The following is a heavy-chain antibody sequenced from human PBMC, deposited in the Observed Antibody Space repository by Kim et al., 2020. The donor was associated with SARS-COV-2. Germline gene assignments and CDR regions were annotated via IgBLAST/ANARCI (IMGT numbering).Heavy chain of an antibody. CDR2: IYHSGST. CDR3: ARMSSSSFDPLYYYYYGMDV. D-gene: IGHD6-6*01. J-gene: IGHJ6*02. V-gene: IGHV4-4*02. CDR1: GGSISSRNW. Sequence: SETLSLTCAVSGGSISSRNWWSWVRQPPGKGLEWIGEIYHSGSTNYNPSLKSRVTISVDKSKNQFSLKLSSVTAADTAVYYCARMSSSSFDPLYYYYYGMDVWGQGTTVTISS.